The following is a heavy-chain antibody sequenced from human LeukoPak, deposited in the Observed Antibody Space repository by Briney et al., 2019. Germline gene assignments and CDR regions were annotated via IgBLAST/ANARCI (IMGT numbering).Heavy chain of an antibody. CDR1: GGSISSGGYS. CDR2: IYHSGST. Sequence: PSETLSLTCAVSGGSISSGGYSWSWIRQPPGKGLEWIGYIYHSGSTYYNPSLKSRVTISVDRSKNQFSLKLSSVTAADTAVYYCARAPFGGYDFWSGYYGVSAFDYWGQGTLVTVSS. J-gene: IGHJ4*02. V-gene: IGHV4-30-2*01. CDR3: ARAPFGGYDFWSGYYGVSAFDY. D-gene: IGHD3-3*01.